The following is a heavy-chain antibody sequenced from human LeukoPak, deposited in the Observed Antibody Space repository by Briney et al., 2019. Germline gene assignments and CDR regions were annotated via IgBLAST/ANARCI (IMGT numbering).Heavy chain of an antibody. D-gene: IGHD4/OR15-4a*01. CDR1: GGSISSYY. CDR3: ARLTDYYYYMDV. Sequence: SETLSLTCTVSGGSISSYYWSWIRQPPGKGLEWIGYVYYSGSTNYNPSLKSRVTISVDTPKNQFSLKLSSVTAADTAVYYCARLTDYYYYMDVWGKGTTVTVSS. CDR2: VYYSGST. J-gene: IGHJ6*03. V-gene: IGHV4-59*01.